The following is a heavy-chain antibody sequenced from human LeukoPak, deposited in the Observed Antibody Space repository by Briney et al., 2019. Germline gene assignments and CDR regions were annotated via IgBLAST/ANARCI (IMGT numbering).Heavy chain of an antibody. Sequence: GGSLRLSCGVSGFTFSDYWMNWVRQAPGKGLEWVASIRQDGGEKYYVDSVKGRFTIARDNTKNSLYLQMSSLRAEDTAVYYCARAPFEYCGGDCYSDMDVWGKGTTVTVSS. CDR2: IRQDGGEK. CDR3: ARAPFEYCGGDCYSDMDV. CDR1: GFTFSDYW. J-gene: IGHJ6*03. D-gene: IGHD2-21*01. V-gene: IGHV3-7*01.